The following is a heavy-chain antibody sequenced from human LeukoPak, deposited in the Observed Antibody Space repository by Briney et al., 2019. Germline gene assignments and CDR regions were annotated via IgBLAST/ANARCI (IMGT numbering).Heavy chain of an antibody. CDR1: GFTFSSDW. CDR2: INPDGSEK. V-gene: IGHV3-7*01. D-gene: IGHD7-27*01. CDR3: ARHVGISF. J-gene: IGHJ4*02. Sequence: GGSLRLSCAVSGFTFSSDWMIWVRQAPGKGLEWVANINPDGSEKNYVDSVKGRFTISRDNAKNSLFLQMSNLRDDDTAIYYCARHVGISFWGQGTLVTVSS.